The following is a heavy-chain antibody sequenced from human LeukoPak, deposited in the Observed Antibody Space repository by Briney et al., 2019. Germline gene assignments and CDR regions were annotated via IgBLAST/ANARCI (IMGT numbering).Heavy chain of an antibody. CDR1: GYTFTSYY. V-gene: IGHV1-46*01. CDR2: INPSGGST. J-gene: IGHJ4*02. D-gene: IGHD3-22*01. CDR3: ARMGYYYDSSGYWSTKGHFVY. Sequence: ASVKVSCKASGYTFTSYYMHWVRQAPGQGLEWMGIINPSGGSTSYAQKFQGRVTMTRDTSISTAYMELSRLRSDDTAVSYCARMGYYYDSSGYWSTKGHFVYWGQGTLVTVSS.